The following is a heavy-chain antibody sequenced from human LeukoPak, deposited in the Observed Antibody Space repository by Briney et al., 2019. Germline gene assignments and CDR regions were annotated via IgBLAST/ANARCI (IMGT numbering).Heavy chain of an antibody. CDR1: GFTFSSYG. CDR3: ARCSGWAFKN. J-gene: IGHJ4*02. D-gene: IGHD6-19*01. V-gene: IGHV3-30*02. CDR2: IRYDGSNK. Sequence: PGGSLRLSCAASGFTFSSYGMHWVRQAPGKGLEWVAFIRYDGSNKYYADSVKGRFTISRDSAKNSLYLQMDSLRAEDTAIYYCARCSGWAFKNWGQGNLVTVSS.